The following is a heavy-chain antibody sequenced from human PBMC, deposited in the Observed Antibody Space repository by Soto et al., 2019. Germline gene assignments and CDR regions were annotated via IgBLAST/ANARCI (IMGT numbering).Heavy chain of an antibody. CDR3: ARVRSSSWYEPNFDY. CDR1: GYTFTSYY. J-gene: IGHJ4*02. CDR2: INPSGGST. D-gene: IGHD6-13*01. Sequence: ASVKVSCKASGYTFTSYYMHWVRQAPGQGLEWMGKINPSGGSTSYAQKFQGRVTMTRDTSTSTVYMELSSLRSEDTAVYYCARVRSSSWYEPNFDYWGQGTLVTVSS. V-gene: IGHV1-46*01.